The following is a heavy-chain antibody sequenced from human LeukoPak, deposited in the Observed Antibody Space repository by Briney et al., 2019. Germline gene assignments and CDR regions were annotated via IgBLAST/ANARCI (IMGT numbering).Heavy chain of an antibody. V-gene: IGHV3-7*01. D-gene: IGHD5-18*01. CDR3: ARDPSRGYSYGCADY. J-gene: IGHJ4*02. CDR2: IEQDGSEE. CDR1: GFSFSSYW. Sequence: GGSLRLSCAASGFSFSSYWMTWVRQAPGMGLEWVAHIEQDGSEEYYVDSVKGRFTISRDNAKKSLYLHMNSLRAEDTAVYYCARDPSRGYSYGCADYWGQGTLVAVSS.